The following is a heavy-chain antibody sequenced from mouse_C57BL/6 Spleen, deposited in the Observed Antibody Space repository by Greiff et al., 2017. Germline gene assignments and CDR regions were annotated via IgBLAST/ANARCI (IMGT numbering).Heavy chain of an antibody. D-gene: IGHD1-1*01. CDR1: GYTFTDYY. V-gene: IGHV1-76*01. CDR2: IYPGSGNT. CDR3: ARSGTTVVHDY. J-gene: IGHJ2*01. Sequence: QVQLQQSGAELVRPGASVKLSCKASGYTFTDYYINWVKQRPGQGLEWIARIYPGSGNTYYNEKFKGKATLTAEKSSSTAYMQLSSLTSEDSAVYFCARSGTTVVHDYWGQGTTRTVSS.